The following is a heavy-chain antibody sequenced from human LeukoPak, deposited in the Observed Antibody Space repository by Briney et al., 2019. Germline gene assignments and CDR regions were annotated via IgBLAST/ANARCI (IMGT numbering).Heavy chain of an antibody. J-gene: IGHJ6*03. CDR3: ARVSWFPGTSYYYMDV. D-gene: IGHD1-1*01. V-gene: IGHV4-61*01. CDR1: GGSISSSSYY. Sequence: SETLSLTCTVSGGSISSSSYYWSWIRQPPGNGLVWIGYIHYSGTTNYNPSLKSRVTISVDTSKNQFSLKLSSVTAADTAVYYCARVSWFPGTSYYYMDVWGKGTTVTVSS. CDR2: IHYSGTT.